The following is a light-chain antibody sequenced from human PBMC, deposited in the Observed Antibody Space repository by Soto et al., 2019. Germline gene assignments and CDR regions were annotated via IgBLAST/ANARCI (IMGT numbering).Light chain of an antibody. J-gene: IGLJ2*01. Sequence: QSALTQPPSASGSPGQSVAISCTGTSSDIGGYNYVSWYQIHPGKAPKLMIYEVNKRPSGVPDRFSGSKSGNTASLIVSGLQAGDEADYYCSSYAGSNMGVFGGGTKLTVL. CDR2: EVN. CDR3: SSYAGSNMGV. CDR1: SSDIGGYNY. V-gene: IGLV2-8*01.